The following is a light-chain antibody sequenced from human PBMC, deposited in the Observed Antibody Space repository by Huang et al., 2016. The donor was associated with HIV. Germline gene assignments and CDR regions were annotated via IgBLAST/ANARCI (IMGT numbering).Light chain of an antibody. CDR2: LGS. CDR3: IQALQTPPT. CDR1: QSLLHSNGYNY. V-gene: IGKV2-28*01. Sequence: DIVMTQSPLSLPVTPGEPASISCRSSQSLLHSNGYNYLDWYLQKPGQSPQLLIYLGSYRASGVPDRVSGSGSGTDFTLKISRVEAEDFGVYYCIQALQTPPTFGQGTKVEIK. J-gene: IGKJ1*01.